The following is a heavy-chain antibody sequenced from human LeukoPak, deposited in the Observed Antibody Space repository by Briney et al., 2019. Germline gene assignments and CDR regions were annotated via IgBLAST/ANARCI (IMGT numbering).Heavy chain of an antibody. CDR1: GYTFTSYG. CDR2: ISAYNGDT. CDR3: AREQQSIAARPSDY. D-gene: IGHD6-6*01. Sequence: GASVKVSCKASGYTFTSYGISWVRQAPGQGLGWMGWISAYNGDTNYAQKLQGRVTMTTDTSTSTAYMELRSLRSDDTAVYYCAREQQSIAARPSDYWGQGTLVTVSS. J-gene: IGHJ4*02. V-gene: IGHV1-18*01.